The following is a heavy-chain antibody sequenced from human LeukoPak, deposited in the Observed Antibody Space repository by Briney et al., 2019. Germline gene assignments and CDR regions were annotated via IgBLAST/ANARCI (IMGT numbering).Heavy chain of an antibody. Sequence: PSETLSLTCTVSGGSVSSGGYYWSWIRQPPGKGLEWIGYIYYSGSTNYNPSLKSRVTISLDTSKNQFSLKLSSVTAADTAVYYCARDPFCTGTSCHGYWGQGTLVTVSS. CDR2: IYYSGST. CDR3: ARDPFCTGTSCHGY. CDR1: GGSVSSGGYY. V-gene: IGHV4-61*08. J-gene: IGHJ4*02. D-gene: IGHD2-15*01.